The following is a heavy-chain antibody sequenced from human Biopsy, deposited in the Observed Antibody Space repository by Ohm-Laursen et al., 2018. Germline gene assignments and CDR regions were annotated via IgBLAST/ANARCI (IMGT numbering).Heavy chain of an antibody. Sequence: SQTLSLTCTVSGGSISSGGSYWSWIRQRPGKGLEWIGYIFNSANTYYNPSLKNLITISGDTSKNQFSLKLNSVTAADTAVYYCARGDYFDSNGYFWFDPWGRGILVTVSS. D-gene: IGHD3-22*01. V-gene: IGHV4-31*01. CDR2: IFNSANT. J-gene: IGHJ5*02. CDR3: ARGDYFDSNGYFWFDP. CDR1: GGSISSGGSY.